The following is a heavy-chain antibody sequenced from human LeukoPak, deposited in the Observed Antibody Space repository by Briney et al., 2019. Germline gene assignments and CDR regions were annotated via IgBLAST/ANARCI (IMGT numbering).Heavy chain of an antibody. V-gene: IGHV3-74*01. CDR3: ARDLMGYDVSTGLHHYYMDV. CDR2: INGDGSNI. CDR1: GFTFSSYW. D-gene: IGHD3-9*01. J-gene: IGHJ6*02. Sequence: GGSLRLSCVASGFTFSSYWIHWVRQDPRKGLGWVSRINGDGSNINYADSVRGRFTISRDNAKNTLYLQMNTLRVEDTAVYYCARDLMGYDVSTGLHHYYMDVWGQGTTVTVSS.